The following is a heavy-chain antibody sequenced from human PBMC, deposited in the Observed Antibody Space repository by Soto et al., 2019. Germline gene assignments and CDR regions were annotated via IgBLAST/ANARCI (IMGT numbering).Heavy chain of an antibody. CDR3: ARAYYDSSGSQYFAS. Sequence: RLSGAASGFTFSSYAMHWVRQAPGKGLEWVAVISYDGSNKYYADSVKGRFTISRDNPKNTLHLQMNSLRAEDTAVYYCARAYYDSSGSQYFASWGQGPLATSSS. V-gene: IGHV3-30-3*01. J-gene: IGHJ4*02. CDR1: GFTFSSYA. D-gene: IGHD3-22*01. CDR2: ISYDGSNK.